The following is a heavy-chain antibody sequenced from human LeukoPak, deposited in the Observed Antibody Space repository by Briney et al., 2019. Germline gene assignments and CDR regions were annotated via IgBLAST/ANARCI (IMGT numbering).Heavy chain of an antibody. V-gene: IGHV4-4*02. D-gene: IGHD6-19*01. CDR2: IYHSGST. Sequence: SGTLSLTCAVSGGSISSSNWWSWVRQPPGKGLEWIGEIYHSGSTNYNPSLKSRVTISVDTSKNQFSLKLSSVTAADTAVYYCARDPGSDSSGPFDYWGQGTLVTVSS. CDR3: ARDPGSDSSGPFDY. CDR1: GGSISSSNW. J-gene: IGHJ4*02.